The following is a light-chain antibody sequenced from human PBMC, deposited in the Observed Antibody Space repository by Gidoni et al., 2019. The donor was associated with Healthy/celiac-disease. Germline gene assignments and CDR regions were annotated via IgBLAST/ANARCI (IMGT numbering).Light chain of an antibody. Sequence: EIVWTQSPGTLSLSPGERATLSCRASQSVSSSYLAWYQQKPGQAPRLLIYGASSRATGIPDRFSGCGSGTDFTLTISRLEPEDFAVYYCQQYGSSITFGQGTRLEIK. V-gene: IGKV3-20*01. J-gene: IGKJ5*01. CDR3: QQYGSSIT. CDR2: GAS. CDR1: QSVSSSY.